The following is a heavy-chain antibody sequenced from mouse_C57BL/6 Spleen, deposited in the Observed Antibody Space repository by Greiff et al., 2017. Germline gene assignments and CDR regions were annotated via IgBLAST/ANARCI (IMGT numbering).Heavy chain of an antibody. CDR3: TIGYDYDDEYYFDY. D-gene: IGHD2-4*01. Sequence: EVKLMESGEGLVKPGGSLKLSCAASGFTFSSYAMSWVRQTPEKRLEWVAYISSGGDYIYYADTVKGRFTISRDNARNTLYLQMSSLKSEDTAMYYCTIGYDYDDEYYFDYWGQGTTLTVSS. CDR2: ISSGGDYI. V-gene: IGHV5-9-1*02. J-gene: IGHJ2*01. CDR1: GFTFSSYA.